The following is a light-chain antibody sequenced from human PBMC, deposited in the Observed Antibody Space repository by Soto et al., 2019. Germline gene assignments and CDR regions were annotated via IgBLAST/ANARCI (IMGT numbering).Light chain of an antibody. CDR2: AAS. CDR1: ESVGRN. CDR3: QQDNHWTPLT. V-gene: IGKV3-15*01. Sequence: EIVMTQSPATLSASPGEGATLSCRASESVGRNLAWYQQKPGQAPRLLIYAASTRATGVPARFSGSGSGTEFTLTISSLQSGDSAVFSCQQDNHWTPLTFGGGKKVDIK. J-gene: IGKJ4*01.